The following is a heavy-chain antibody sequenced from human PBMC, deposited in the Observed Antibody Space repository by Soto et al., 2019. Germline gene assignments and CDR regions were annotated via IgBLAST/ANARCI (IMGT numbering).Heavy chain of an antibody. Sequence: AWGSLRLSCSASVFTFSSYGMHWVRQAPGKGLEWVAVIWYDGSNKYYADSVKGRFTISRDNSKNTLYLQMNSLRAEDTAVYYCARDPGSSLAFDIWGQGTMVTVSS. CDR3: ARDPGSSLAFDI. V-gene: IGHV3-33*01. CDR1: VFTFSSYG. J-gene: IGHJ3*02. D-gene: IGHD2-15*01. CDR2: IWYDGSNK.